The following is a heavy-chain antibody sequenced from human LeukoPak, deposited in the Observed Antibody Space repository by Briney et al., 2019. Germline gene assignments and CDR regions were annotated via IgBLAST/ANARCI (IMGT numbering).Heavy chain of an antibody. CDR2: ISYDGSNK. D-gene: IGHD6-13*01. J-gene: IGHJ4*02. V-gene: IGHV3-30*04. Sequence: GRSLRLSCAASGFTFISYAMHWVRQAPGKGLEWVAVISYDGSNKYNADSVKGRFTMSRDNSKNTLYLQMNSLRAEDTAVYYCARDNDLVAAGYYFDYWGQGTLVTVSS. CDR1: GFTFISYA. CDR3: ARDNDLVAAGYYFDY.